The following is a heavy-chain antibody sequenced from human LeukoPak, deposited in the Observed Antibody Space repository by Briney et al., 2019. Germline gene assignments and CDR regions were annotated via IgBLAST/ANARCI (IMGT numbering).Heavy chain of an antibody. CDR2: ISGSGGST. J-gene: IGHJ4*02. CDR1: GFTFSSYG. D-gene: IGHD6-13*01. V-gene: IGHV3-23*01. CDR3: AKARPGIAAAGSFDY. Sequence: GGSLRLSCTASGFTFSSYGMSWVRQAPGKGLEWVSAISGSGGSTYYADSVKGRFTISRDNSKNTLYLQMNSLRAEDTAVYYCAKARPGIAAAGSFDYWGQGTLVTVSS.